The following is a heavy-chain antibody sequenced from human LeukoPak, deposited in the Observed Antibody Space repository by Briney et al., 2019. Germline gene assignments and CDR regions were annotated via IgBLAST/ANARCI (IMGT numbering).Heavy chain of an antibody. CDR1: GGSISSGGYY. V-gene: IGHV4-31*03. Sequence: TLSLTCTVSGGSISSGGYYWSWIRQHPGKGLEWIGYIYYSGSTYYNPSLKSRVTISVDTSKNQFSLKLSSVTAADTAVYYCARDRAGGGYQPYYFDYWGQGTLVTVSS. D-gene: IGHD2-2*01. CDR3: ARDRAGGGYQPYYFDY. CDR2: IYYSGST. J-gene: IGHJ4*02.